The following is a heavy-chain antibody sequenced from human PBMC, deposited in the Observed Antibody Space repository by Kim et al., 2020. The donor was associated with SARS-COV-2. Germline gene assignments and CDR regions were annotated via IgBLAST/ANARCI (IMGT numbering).Heavy chain of an antibody. D-gene: IGHD1-26*01. Sequence: GGSLRLSCAGSGSTFGSYAMSWVRQAPGKGLEWVSAITGSGGRTYYADSVQGRFTTSRDNSKNILFLEMNSLRVEDTAVYFCAKEGVRVGVSPYDAWGQGTLVIVSS. CDR1: GSTFGSYA. V-gene: IGHV3-23*01. CDR3: AKEGVRVGVSPYDA. CDR2: ITGSGGRT. J-gene: IGHJ5*02.